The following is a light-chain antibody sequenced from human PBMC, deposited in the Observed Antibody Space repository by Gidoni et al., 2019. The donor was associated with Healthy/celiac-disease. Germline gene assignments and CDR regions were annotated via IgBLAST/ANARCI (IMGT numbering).Light chain of an antibody. Sequence: DIQMTQSPSSLSASVGDRVTITCRASQSISSYLNWYQQKPGKAHKLLIYAASSLQSGVPSRFSGSGSGTDFTLTISSLQPEDFATYYCQQSYSTPQTFGGGTKVEIK. CDR3: QQSYSTPQT. CDR1: QSISSY. CDR2: AAS. J-gene: IGKJ4*01. V-gene: IGKV1-39*01.